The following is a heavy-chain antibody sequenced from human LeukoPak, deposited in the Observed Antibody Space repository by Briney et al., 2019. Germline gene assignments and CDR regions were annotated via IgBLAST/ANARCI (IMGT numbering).Heavy chain of an antibody. Sequence: QPGGSLRLSCAASGFTFRSYEVNWVRQAPGKGLEWVSYISASGDTVDYAESVKGRITISRDNAKNSLYLQMDSLRAEDTAIYYCARDGPPDYWGQGTLVSVSS. CDR3: ARDGPPDY. V-gene: IGHV3-48*03. CDR2: ISASGDTV. J-gene: IGHJ4*02. CDR1: GFTFRSYE.